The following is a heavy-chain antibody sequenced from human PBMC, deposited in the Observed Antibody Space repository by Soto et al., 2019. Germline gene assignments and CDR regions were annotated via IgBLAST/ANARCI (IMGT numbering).Heavy chain of an antibody. J-gene: IGHJ6*03. CDR1: GFTFSSYG. D-gene: IGHD6-13*01. V-gene: IGHV3-33*01. CDR2: IWYDGSNK. CDR3: ARAGGSAAFYHYYYYMDV. Sequence: QVQLVESGGGVVQPGRSLRLSCAASGFTFSSYGMHWVRQAPGKGLEWVAVIWYDGSNKYYADSVKGRFTISRDNSKNTLYLQMNSLRDEDTAVYYCARAGGSAAFYHYYYYMDVWGKGTTVTVSS.